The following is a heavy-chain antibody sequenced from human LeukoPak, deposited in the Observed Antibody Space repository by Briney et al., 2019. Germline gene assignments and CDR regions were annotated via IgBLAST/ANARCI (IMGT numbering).Heavy chain of an antibody. CDR3: ARRMKLAAKGDAFDI. J-gene: IGHJ3*02. Sequence: SETLSLTCTVSGGSISSGSYYWSWIRQPAGKGLEWIGRIYTSGSTNYNPSLKSRVIISVDTSRKQFSLKLNSVTAADTAVYYCARRMKLAAKGDAFDIWGQGTMVTVSS. V-gene: IGHV4-61*02. CDR2: IYTSGST. CDR1: GGSISSGSYY. D-gene: IGHD2-15*01.